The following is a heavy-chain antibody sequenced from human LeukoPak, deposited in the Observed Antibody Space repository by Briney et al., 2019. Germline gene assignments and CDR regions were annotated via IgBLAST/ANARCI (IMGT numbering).Heavy chain of an antibody. CDR1: GFTFSSYA. V-gene: IGHV3-30-3*01. D-gene: IGHD3-3*01. CDR3: AREEWLLEPDY. CDR2: ISYDGSNK. Sequence: GGSLRLSCAAPGFTFSSYAMHWVRQAPGKGLEWVAVISYDGSNKYYADSVKGRFTISRGNSKNTLYLQMNSLRAEDTAVYYCAREEWLLEPDYWGQGTLVTVSS. J-gene: IGHJ4*02.